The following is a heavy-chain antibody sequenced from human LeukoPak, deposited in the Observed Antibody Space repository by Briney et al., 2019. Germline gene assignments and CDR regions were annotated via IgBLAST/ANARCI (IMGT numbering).Heavy chain of an antibody. CDR1: GFTLSSYA. CDR3: ARRRGSVTTRPDAFDI. CDR2: ISYDGSNK. J-gene: IGHJ3*02. V-gene: IGHV3-30-3*01. Sequence: GGSLRLSCAASGFTLSSYAMHWVRQAPGKGLEWVAVISYDGSNKYYADSVKGRFTISRDNSKNTLYLRMNSLRAVDTAVYYCARRRGSVTTRPDAFDIWGQGTMVTVSS. D-gene: IGHD4-11*01.